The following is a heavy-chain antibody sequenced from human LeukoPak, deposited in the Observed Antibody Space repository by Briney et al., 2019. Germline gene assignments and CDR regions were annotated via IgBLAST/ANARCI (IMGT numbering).Heavy chain of an antibody. J-gene: IGHJ4*02. D-gene: IGHD3-22*01. CDR1: GFTFSRSA. CDR3: VKDAYYLDSSTSLIPFDF. Sequence: GGSLRLSCGASGFTFSRSAMNWVRQAPGKGLEWVAAVSGNGVATYYADSAKCRFNISRDNTNNTLFLQMNSLRTEDTAIYYCVKDAYYLDSSTSLIPFDFWGQGTLVTVSS. CDR2: VSGNGVAT. V-gene: IGHV3-23*01.